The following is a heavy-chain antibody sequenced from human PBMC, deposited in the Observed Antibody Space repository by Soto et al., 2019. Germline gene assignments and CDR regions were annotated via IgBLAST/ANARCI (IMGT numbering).Heavy chain of an antibody. CDR1: GYTFTSYD. Sequence: ASVKVSCKASGYTFTSYDINWVRQATGQGLEWMGWISANNGNTNYAQKLQGRVTMTTDTSTSTAYMELRSLRSDDTAVYYCAREVYGDYRYWFDPWGQGTLVTVSS. V-gene: IGHV1-18*01. CDR2: ISANNGNT. D-gene: IGHD4-17*01. J-gene: IGHJ5*02. CDR3: AREVYGDYRYWFDP.